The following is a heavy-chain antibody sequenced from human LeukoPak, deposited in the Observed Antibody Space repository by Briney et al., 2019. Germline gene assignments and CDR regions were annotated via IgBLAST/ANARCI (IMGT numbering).Heavy chain of an antibody. CDR1: GDSISSPNYY. Sequence: SETLSLTCTVSGDSISSPNYYWGWVRQPPGKGLEWNGSLYFSGITYYNPSLKSRVTISVETSKVQFSLKLSSVTAADTAAYYCARDNCSSTSCRKKFDNWGQGTLVTVSS. CDR2: LYFSGIT. J-gene: IGHJ4*02. D-gene: IGHD2-2*01. V-gene: IGHV4-39*07. CDR3: ARDNCSSTSCRKKFDN.